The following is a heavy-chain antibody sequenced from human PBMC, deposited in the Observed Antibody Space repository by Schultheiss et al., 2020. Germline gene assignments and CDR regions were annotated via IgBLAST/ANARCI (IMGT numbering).Heavy chain of an antibody. D-gene: IGHD2-21*01. J-gene: IGHJ4*02. CDR2: IKSKTDGGTT. CDR3: ASDVAYCGGDCLDY. Sequence: GESLKISCAASGFTFSNAWMSWVRQAPGKGLEWVGRIKSKTDGGTTDYGAPVKGRFTISRDDSKNTLFLQMNSLKTEDTAMYYCASDVAYCGGDCLDYWGQGTLVTVSS. V-gene: IGHV3-15*01. CDR1: GFTFSNAW.